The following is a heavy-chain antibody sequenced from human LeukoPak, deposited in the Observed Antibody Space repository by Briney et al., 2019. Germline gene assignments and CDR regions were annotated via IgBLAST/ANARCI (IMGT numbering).Heavy chain of an antibody. J-gene: IGHJ6*02. CDR1: GGSISSYY. D-gene: IGHD5-12*01. CDR3: ARAWGGYSGYDSSYCYYYGMDV. Sequence: SETLSLTCTVSGGSISSYYWSWIRQPPGKGLEWIGYIYYSGSTNYNPSLKSRVTISVDTSKNQFSLKLSSVTAADTAVYYCARAWGGYSGYDSSYCYYYGMDVWGQGTTVTVSS. V-gene: IGHV4-59*01. CDR2: IYYSGST.